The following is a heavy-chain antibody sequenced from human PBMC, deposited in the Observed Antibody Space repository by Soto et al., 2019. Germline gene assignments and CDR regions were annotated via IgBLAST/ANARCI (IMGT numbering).Heavy chain of an antibody. D-gene: IGHD5-12*01. Sequence: QITLKESGPTLVKPTQTLTLTCTFSGFALSTSGVGVGWIRQPPGKALEWLALISWDDDKGYSPSLKSRLTNTKDNSKTQVVLKMTSMDPVDTATYYCAHAGHGDDRNYYGMDVWGQGTTVTVSS. V-gene: IGHV2-5*02. CDR1: GFALSTSGVG. J-gene: IGHJ6*02. CDR2: ISWDDDK. CDR3: AHAGHGDDRNYYGMDV.